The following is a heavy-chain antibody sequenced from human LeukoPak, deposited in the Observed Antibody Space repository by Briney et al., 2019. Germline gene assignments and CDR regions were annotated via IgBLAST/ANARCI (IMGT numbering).Heavy chain of an antibody. CDR2: INPKSGST. CDR1: GYTFTGYY. D-gene: IGHD5-18*01. Sequence: ASVKVSCKASGYTFTGYYMHWVRQAPGQGLEWMGWINPKSGSTNYAQKFQGRVTMTRDKSISTGYMELSRLTSDDTALFYCATTRGYTYGFDHWGQGTLVTVSS. J-gene: IGHJ4*02. V-gene: IGHV1-2*02. CDR3: ATTRGYTYGFDH.